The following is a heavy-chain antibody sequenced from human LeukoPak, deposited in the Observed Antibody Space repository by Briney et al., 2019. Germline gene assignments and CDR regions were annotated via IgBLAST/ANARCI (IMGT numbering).Heavy chain of an antibody. CDR1: GYTFTSYA. Sequence: GASVKVSCKASGYTFTSYAMHWVRQAPGQRLEWMGWMNPNSGNTGYAQKFQGRVTITRNTSISTAYMELSSLRSEDTAVYYCARRSLFYYWGQGTLVTVSS. V-gene: IGHV1-8*03. CDR3: ARRSLFYY. CDR2: MNPNSGNT. J-gene: IGHJ4*02.